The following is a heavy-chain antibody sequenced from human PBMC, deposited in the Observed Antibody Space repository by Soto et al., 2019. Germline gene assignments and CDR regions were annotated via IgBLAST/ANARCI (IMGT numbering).Heavy chain of an antibody. Sequence: QVQLVQSGAEVKKPGASVKVSCKASGYTFTSYGISWVRQAPGQGLEWMGWLSADNGNTNYAQKLQGRVTMTTDTSTSTAYMELRSLKSDDPAVYYCAISKGGYDSRVSFRLGFGLEDYWGQGTLVTVSS. CDR1: GYTFTSYG. CDR2: LSADNGNT. CDR3: AISKGGYDSRVSFRLGFGLEDY. J-gene: IGHJ4*02. D-gene: IGHD5-12*01. V-gene: IGHV1-18*01.